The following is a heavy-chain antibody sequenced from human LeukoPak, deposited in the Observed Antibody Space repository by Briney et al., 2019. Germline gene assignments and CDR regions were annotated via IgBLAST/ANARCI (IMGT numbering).Heavy chain of an antibody. J-gene: IGHJ4*02. D-gene: IGHD6-13*01. CDR1: GGSISSYY. CDR2: IYYSGST. V-gene: IGHV4-59*01. Sequence: SETLSLTCTVSGGSISSYYGSWIRQPPGKGLEWIGYIYYSGSTNYNPSLKSRVTISVDTSKNQFSLKLSSVTAADTAVYYCARGESPGYSSTWGYWGQGTLVTVSS. CDR3: ARGESPGYSSTWGY.